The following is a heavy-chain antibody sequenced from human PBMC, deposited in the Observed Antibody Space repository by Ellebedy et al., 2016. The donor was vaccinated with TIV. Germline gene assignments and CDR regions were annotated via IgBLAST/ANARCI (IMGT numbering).Heavy chain of an antibody. D-gene: IGHD6-19*01. CDR2: ISGSGGRT. Sequence: GESLKISCAASGFTFTNYAMTWIRQAPGKGLEWVSAISGSGGRTYYAGSVKGRFTISRDNSKNTLYLQMSSLRAEDTAVYYCAKEPVAGTFFDYWGQGTLVTVSS. V-gene: IGHV3-23*01. J-gene: IGHJ4*02. CDR1: GFTFTNYA. CDR3: AKEPVAGTFFDY.